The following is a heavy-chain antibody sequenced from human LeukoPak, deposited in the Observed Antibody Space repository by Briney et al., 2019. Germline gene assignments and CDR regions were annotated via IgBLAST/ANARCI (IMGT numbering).Heavy chain of an antibody. CDR2: ISAYNGNT. CDR3: ATLGSSSSWSSTYYFDY. J-gene: IGHJ4*02. Sequence: GASVKVSCKASGYTFTSYGISWVRQAPGQGLEWMGWISAYNGNTNYAQKLQGRVTMTTDTSTSTAYMELRSLRSDDTAVYYCATLGSSSSWSSTYYFDYWGQGTLVTVSS. CDR1: GYTFTSYG. V-gene: IGHV1-18*01. D-gene: IGHD6-13*01.